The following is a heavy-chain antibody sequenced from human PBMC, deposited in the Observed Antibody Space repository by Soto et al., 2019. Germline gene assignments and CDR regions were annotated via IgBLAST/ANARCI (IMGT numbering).Heavy chain of an antibody. CDR1: GGSISSGGYY. CDR3: ARPGTTEPYYFDY. D-gene: IGHD1-1*01. J-gene: IGHJ4*02. Sequence: SETLSLTCTVSGGSISSGGYYWSWIRQHPGKGLEWIGYIYYSGSTYYNPSLKSRVTISVDTSKNQFSLKLSSVTAADTAVYYCARPGTTEPYYFDYWGQGTLVTVSS. CDR2: IYYSGST. V-gene: IGHV4-31*03.